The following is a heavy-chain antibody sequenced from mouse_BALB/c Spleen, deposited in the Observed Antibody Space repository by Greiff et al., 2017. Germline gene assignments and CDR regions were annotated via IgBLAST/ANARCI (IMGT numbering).Heavy chain of an antibody. V-gene: IGHV14-3*02. CDR1: GFNIKDTY. CDR2: IDPANGNT. CDR3: ARNGRRVSPFDY. J-gene: IGHJ2*01. D-gene: IGHD1-1*02. Sequence: EVQLQQSGAELVKPGASVKLSCTASGFNIKDTYMHWVKQRPEQGLEWIGRIDPANGNTKYDPKFQGKATITADTSSNTAYLQLSSLTSEDTAVYYCARNGRRVSPFDYWGQGTTLTVSS.